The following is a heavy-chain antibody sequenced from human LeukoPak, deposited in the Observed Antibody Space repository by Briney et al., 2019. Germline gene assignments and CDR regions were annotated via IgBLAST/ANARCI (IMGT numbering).Heavy chain of an antibody. Sequence: SETLSLTCAVYGGSFSGYYWSWIRQPPGKGLEWIGEINHSGSTNYNPSLKSRVTISVDTSKNQFSLKLSSVTAEDTAVYYCASTDDYGDENYWGQGTLVTVSS. D-gene: IGHD4-17*01. CDR2: INHSGST. V-gene: IGHV4-34*01. J-gene: IGHJ4*02. CDR1: GGSFSGYY. CDR3: ASTDDYGDENY.